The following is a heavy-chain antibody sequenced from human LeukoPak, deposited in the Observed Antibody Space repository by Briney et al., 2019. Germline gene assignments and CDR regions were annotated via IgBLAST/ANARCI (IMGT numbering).Heavy chain of an antibody. CDR3: ARCEKENMITFGGVIVP. J-gene: IGHJ5*02. CDR1: GGSISSSSYY. CDR2: IYYNGST. D-gene: IGHD3-16*01. V-gene: IGHV4-39*01. Sequence: SETLSLTCTVSGGSISSSSYYWGWIRQPPGKGLEWIGSIYYNGSTYYNPSLKSRVTISVDTSKNQFSLKLSSVTAADTAVYYCARCEKENMITFGGVIVPWGQGTLVTVSS.